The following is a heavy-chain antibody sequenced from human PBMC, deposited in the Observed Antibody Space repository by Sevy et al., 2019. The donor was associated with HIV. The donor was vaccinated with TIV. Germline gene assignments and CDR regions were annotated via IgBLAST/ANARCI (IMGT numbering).Heavy chain of an antibody. V-gene: IGHV1-69*06. CDR2: IIPIFGTA. CDR3: ARYGGYCFDY. J-gene: IGHJ4*02. CDR1: GGTFSSYA. D-gene: IGHD5-12*01. Sequence: ASVKVSCKASGGTFSSYAISWVRQAPGQGLEWMGGIIPIFGTANYAQKFQGRVTITADKSTSTAYIELSSLRSEDTAVYYCARYGGYCFDYWGQGTLVTVSS.